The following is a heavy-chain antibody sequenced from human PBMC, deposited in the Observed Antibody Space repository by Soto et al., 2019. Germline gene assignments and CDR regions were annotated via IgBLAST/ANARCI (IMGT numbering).Heavy chain of an antibody. CDR2: IYYSGST. V-gene: IGHV4-39*01. J-gene: IGHJ4*02. D-gene: IGHD4-17*01. CDR3: ARHPPYGPLDY. CDR1: GDSGGFISSSSYH. Sequence: QLQLQESGPGLVKPSETLSLTCTVSGDSGGFISSSSYHWGWIRQPPGKGLEWIGNIYYSGSTYYSPSLKGRVTISGDTSTNQFSRRLTSVTAADTAVYYCARHPPYGPLDYWGKGTLVTVSS.